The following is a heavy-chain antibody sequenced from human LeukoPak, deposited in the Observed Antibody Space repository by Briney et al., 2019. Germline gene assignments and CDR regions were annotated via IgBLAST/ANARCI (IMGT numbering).Heavy chain of an antibody. J-gene: IGHJ4*02. CDR2: ISSSGSKR. V-gene: IGHV3-23*01. Sequence: GGSLRLSCAPSGYTFSNDAVSWVRQAPGKGLDWVSSISSSGSKRDYADSVKGRFSISRDNSRNTLYLQMNSLRADDTAIYYCATSRAFWGQGTLVSVSS. CDR1: GYTFSNDA. CDR3: ATSRAF. D-gene: IGHD3-10*01.